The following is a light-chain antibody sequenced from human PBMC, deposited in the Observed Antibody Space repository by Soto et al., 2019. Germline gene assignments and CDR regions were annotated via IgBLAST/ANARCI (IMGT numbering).Light chain of an antibody. V-gene: IGKV3-15*01. Sequence: EIVMTQSPATLSVSPWERATLSCRASQSVSINLAWFQQKPGQAPRLLIYGASTRATGIPARFSGSGSGTEFTLTISSLQSEDFAVYYCQQCKDWPLTFGGGTKVDIK. J-gene: IGKJ4*01. CDR2: GAS. CDR3: QQCKDWPLT. CDR1: QSVSIN.